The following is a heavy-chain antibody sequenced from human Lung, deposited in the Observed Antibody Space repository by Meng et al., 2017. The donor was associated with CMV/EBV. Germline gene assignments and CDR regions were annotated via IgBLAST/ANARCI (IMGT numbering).Heavy chain of an antibody. CDR1: GFIFSNYW. J-gene: IGHJ6*02. V-gene: IGHV3-7*01. D-gene: IGHD3-10*01. CDR2: IKEDGCEK. Sequence: SCAASGFIFSNYWMTWVRQAPGKGLEWVANIKEDGCEKSYVDSVKGRFTISRDNAKNSLSLEMNSLRAADMAVYYCAREQGAMGGNYYYAMDFWGQGTTVTVSS. CDR3: AREQGAMGGNYYYAMDF.